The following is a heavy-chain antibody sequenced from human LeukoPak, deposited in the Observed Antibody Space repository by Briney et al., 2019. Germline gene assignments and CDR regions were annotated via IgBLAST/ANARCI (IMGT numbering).Heavy chain of an antibody. CDR3: ARHVEAAAGTDP. CDR1: GGSMRFSSDY. CDR2: IFYSGST. J-gene: IGHJ5*02. D-gene: IGHD6-13*01. V-gene: IGHV4-39*01. Sequence: SETLSLTCTVSGGSMRFSSDYWGWIRQPPGKGPEWIGSIFYSGSTYYNPSLKSRLTMSVDTSKNQFSLKLSSVTAADTAVYYRARHVEAAAGTDPWGQGTLVTVSS.